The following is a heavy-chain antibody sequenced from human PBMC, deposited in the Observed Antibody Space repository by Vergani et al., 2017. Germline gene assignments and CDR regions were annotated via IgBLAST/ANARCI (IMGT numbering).Heavy chain of an antibody. D-gene: IGHD6-6*01. J-gene: IGHJ4*02. CDR3: VAYSSSRGGVDY. Sequence: QVQLVQSGAEVKKPGASVKVSCKASGYTFTSYYMHWVRQAPGQGLEWMGKINPSGGSTSYAQKFQGRVTMTRDTSTSTVYMELSSLRSEDTAVYYCVAYSSSRGGVDYWGQGTLVTVSS. CDR2: INPSGGST. V-gene: IGHV1-46*01. CDR1: GYTFTSYY.